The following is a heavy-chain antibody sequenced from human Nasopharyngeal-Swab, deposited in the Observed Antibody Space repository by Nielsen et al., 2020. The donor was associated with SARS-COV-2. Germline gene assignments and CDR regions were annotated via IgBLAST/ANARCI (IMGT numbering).Heavy chain of an antibody. V-gene: IGHV4-39*07. J-gene: IGHJ6*02. D-gene: IGHD3-10*01. CDR3: ARGVYYYGSGSYRYYYYGMDV. Sequence: SETLSLTCTVSGGSISSSSYYWGWIRQPPGKGLEWIGEINHSGSTNYNPSLKSRVTISVDTSKNQFSLKLSSVTAADTAVYYCARGVYYYGSGSYRYYYYGMDVWGQGTTVTVSS. CDR1: GGSISSSSYY. CDR2: INHSGST.